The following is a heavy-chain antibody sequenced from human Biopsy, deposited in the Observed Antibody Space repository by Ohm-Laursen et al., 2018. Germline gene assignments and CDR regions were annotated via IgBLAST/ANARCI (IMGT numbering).Heavy chain of an antibody. J-gene: IGHJ3*02. CDR3: AKIHCSGGSCYPNAFDM. CDR1: GFIFDDCA. V-gene: IGHV3-9*01. CDR2: ISWNSVGI. Sequence: SLRLSCAASGFIFDDCAMHWVRQAPGKGLEWVSGISWNSVGIGYADSVKGRFTISRDNAKNFLYLQMNNLRPEDTALYYCAKIHCSGGSCYPNAFDMWGHGTRVTVS. D-gene: IGHD2-15*01.